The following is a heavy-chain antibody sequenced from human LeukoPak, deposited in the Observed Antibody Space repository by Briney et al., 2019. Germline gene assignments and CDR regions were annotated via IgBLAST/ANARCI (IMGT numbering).Heavy chain of an antibody. CDR3: ARVDRVGASRGCDY. CDR2: IIPIFGTA. V-gene: IGHV1-69*13. Sequence: ASVKVSCKASGGTLSSYAISWVRQAPGQGLEWMGGIIPIFGTANYAQKFQGRVTITADESTSTAYMELSSLRSDDTAVYYCARVDRVGASRGCDYWGQGTLVTVSS. D-gene: IGHD1-26*01. J-gene: IGHJ4*02. CDR1: GGTLSSYA.